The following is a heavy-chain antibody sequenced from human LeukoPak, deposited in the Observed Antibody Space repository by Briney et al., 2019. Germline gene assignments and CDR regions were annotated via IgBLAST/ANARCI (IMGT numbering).Heavy chain of an antibody. CDR1: GGTFSSYA. CDR2: IIPIFGTA. CDR3: AREREDYYDSSGYYCGAFDI. D-gene: IGHD3-22*01. J-gene: IGHJ3*02. Sequence: SVKVSCKASGGTFSSYAISWVRQAPGQGLEWTGRIIPIFGTANYAQKFQGRVTITTDESTSTAYMELSSLRSEDTAVYYCAREREDYYDSSGYYCGAFDIWGQGTMVTVSS. V-gene: IGHV1-69*05.